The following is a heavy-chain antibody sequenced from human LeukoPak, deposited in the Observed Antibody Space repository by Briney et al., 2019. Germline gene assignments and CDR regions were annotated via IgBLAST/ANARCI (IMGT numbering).Heavy chain of an antibody. J-gene: IGHJ3*02. D-gene: IGHD2-2*01. CDR3: AKSGPAAGRPDAFDI. CDR2: TNYSGIT. CDR1: GGSVTSSSFY. Sequence: SETLSLTCTLSGGSVTSSSFYWAWIRQPPGKGLECIGTTNYSGITYYNSPLKSRVTISVDTSKNQFSLKLNSVTAADTAVYFCAKSGPAAGRPDAFDIWGQGTMVTVSS. V-gene: IGHV4-39*07.